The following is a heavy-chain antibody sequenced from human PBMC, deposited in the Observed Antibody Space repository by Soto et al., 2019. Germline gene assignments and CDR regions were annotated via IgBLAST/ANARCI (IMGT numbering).Heavy chain of an antibody. CDR3: ARSIRGTRRFNGMDV. D-gene: IGHD1-20*01. J-gene: IGHJ6*02. Sequence: SGPTLVNPTETLTVTCTFSGFSLTSPGMCVSWIRQSPGKALEWLALIERDDDDKYYSTSLKTRLTISKDTRKNQVVPTMANMDPADTATYYCARSIRGTRRFNGMDVWGQGTTVTVSS. V-gene: IGHV2-70*13. CDR1: GFSLTSPGMC. CDR2: IERDDDDK.